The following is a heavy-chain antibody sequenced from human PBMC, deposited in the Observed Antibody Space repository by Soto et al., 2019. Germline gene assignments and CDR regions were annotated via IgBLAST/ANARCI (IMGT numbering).Heavy chain of an antibody. V-gene: IGHV3-48*02. CDR3: ARDQGAGEVAVLLWFGDRNPVYGMDV. CDR2: ISSSSSTI. J-gene: IGHJ6*02. CDR1: GFTFSSYS. D-gene: IGHD3-10*01. Sequence: GGSLRLSCAASGFTFSSYSMNWVRQAPGKGLEWVSYISSSSSTIYYADSVKGRFTISRDNAKNSLYLQMNSLRDEDTAVYYCARDQGAGEVAVLLWFGDRNPVYGMDVWGQGTTVTVSS.